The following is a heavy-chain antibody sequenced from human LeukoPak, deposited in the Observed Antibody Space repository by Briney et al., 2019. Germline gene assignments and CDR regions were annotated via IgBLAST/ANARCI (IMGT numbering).Heavy chain of an antibody. Sequence: SETLSLTCTVSGTSVDSGSHYWSWFRQPPGKGLEWIGYMYYSGTTNYNPSLKSRVTMSVDTSKNHFSLKMNSLTAADTAEYYCAGLRYHGGNTVWGQGTPVTVSS. J-gene: IGHJ4*02. CDR3: AGLRYHGGNTV. V-gene: IGHV4-61*03. CDR1: GTSVDSGSHY. D-gene: IGHD4-23*01. CDR2: MYYSGTT.